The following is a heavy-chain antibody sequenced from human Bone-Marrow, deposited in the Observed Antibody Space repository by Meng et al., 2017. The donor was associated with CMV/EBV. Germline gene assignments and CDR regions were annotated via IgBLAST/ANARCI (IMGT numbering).Heavy chain of an antibody. J-gene: IGHJ6*02. D-gene: IGHD3-3*01. Sequence: GESLKISCAASGFTVSSNYMSWVRQAPGKGLEWVSAISGSGGSTYYADSVKGRFTISRDNSKNTLYLQMNSLRAEDTAVYYCASRFTIYYYYGMDVWGQGTTVTVSS. CDR1: GFTVSSNY. CDR3: ASRFTIYYYYGMDV. CDR2: ISGSGGST. V-gene: IGHV3-23*01.